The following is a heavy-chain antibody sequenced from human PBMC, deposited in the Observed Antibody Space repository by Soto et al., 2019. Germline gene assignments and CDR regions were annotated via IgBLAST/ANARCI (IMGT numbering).Heavy chain of an antibody. CDR2: IYWDDDK. D-gene: IGHD4-17*01. J-gene: IGHJ5*02. V-gene: IGHV2-5*02. Sequence: QITLKESGATLVKPTQTLTLTCTFSGFSLTTSGVGVGWIRQPPGKALEWLALIYWDDDKRYRPYLKSTLTITEDTSKIPVVLTMTNMDPADTATYFCAHRTTTVTWWFDPWGQGVLVTVSS. CDR1: GFSLTTSGVG. CDR3: AHRTTTVTWWFDP.